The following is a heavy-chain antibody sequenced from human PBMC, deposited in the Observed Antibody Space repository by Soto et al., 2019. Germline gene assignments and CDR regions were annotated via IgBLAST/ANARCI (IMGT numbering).Heavy chain of an antibody. CDR1: GGSISSGGYY. J-gene: IGHJ6*02. V-gene: IGHV4-31*03. CDR2: IYYSGST. CDR3: ARDRVAAAATGYYYYYGMDV. Sequence: QVQLQESGPGLVKPSQTLSLTCTVSGGSISSGGYYWSWIRQHPGKGLEWIGYIYYSGSTYYNPSRKSRVTISVDTSKNQFSRKQSSVTAADTAVYYCARDRVAAAATGYYYYYGMDVWGQGTTVTVSS. D-gene: IGHD6-13*01.